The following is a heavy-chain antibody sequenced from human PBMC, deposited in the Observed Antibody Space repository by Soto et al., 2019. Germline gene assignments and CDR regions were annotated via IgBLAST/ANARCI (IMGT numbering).Heavy chain of an antibody. J-gene: IGHJ4*02. CDR2: IIPIFGTA. V-gene: IGHV1-69*13. D-gene: IGHD2-15*01. Sequence: ASVKVSCKASGGTFSSYAISWVRQAPGQGLEWMGGIIPIFGTANYAQKFQGRVTITADESTSTAYMELSSLRSEDTAVYYCARAPSLVVVTYYFDYWGQGTLVTVS. CDR1: GGTFSSYA. CDR3: ARAPSLVVVTYYFDY.